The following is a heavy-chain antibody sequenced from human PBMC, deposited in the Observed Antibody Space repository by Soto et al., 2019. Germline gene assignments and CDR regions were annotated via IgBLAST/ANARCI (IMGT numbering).Heavy chain of an antibody. D-gene: IGHD6-13*01. J-gene: IGHJ4*02. Sequence: QLQLQESGPGLVKPSETLSLTCGVSGGSISSSSPYWGWIRQPPGKGLQWIGNIYYTGITDFNPSLKSRVTISVDTSKKQFFLKLTSVTAADTAVYYCATGYGSSWYDYWGQGTLVTVAS. CDR1: GGSISSSSPY. CDR2: IYYTGIT. V-gene: IGHV4-39*01. CDR3: ATGYGSSWYDY.